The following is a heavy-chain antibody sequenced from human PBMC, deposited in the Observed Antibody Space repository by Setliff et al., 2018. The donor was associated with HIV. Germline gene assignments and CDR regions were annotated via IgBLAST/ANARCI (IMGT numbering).Heavy chain of an antibody. CDR3: ARDKGYYYDSSGFPRPLIL. V-gene: IGHV5-51*01. J-gene: IGHJ4*02. CDR1: GYSFIRYW. CDR2: IYPGDSET. D-gene: IGHD3-22*01. Sequence: GESLKISCKGSGYSFIRYWIGWVRQMPGKGLEWMGIIYPGDSETRYSPSFQGQVTMFAGKSISTAYLQWSSLKASDTALYYCARDKGYYYDSSGFPRPLILWGQGTLVTVSS.